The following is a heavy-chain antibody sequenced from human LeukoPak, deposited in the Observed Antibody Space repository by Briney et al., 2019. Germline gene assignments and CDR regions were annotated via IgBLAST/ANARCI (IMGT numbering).Heavy chain of an antibody. J-gene: IGHJ4*02. CDR1: GYTFTGYY. Sequence: ASVKVSCKASGYTFTGYYLYWVRQAPGQGLEWMGRINPNSGDTEYTQKFQDWVTMTRDTSTRTAYTELSGLRSGDTAVYYCVRDKYYYGSGTFYSSAVFDYWGQGTLVTVSS. CDR3: VRDKYYYGSGTFYSSAVFDY. V-gene: IGHV1-2*04. CDR2: INPNSGDT. D-gene: IGHD3-10*01.